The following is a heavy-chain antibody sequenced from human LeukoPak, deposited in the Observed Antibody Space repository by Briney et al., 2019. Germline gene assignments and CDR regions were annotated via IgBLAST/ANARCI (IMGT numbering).Heavy chain of an antibody. V-gene: IGHV3-21*01. J-gene: IGHJ6*02. CDR3: ARDKIAAAGTDYYYGMDV. CDR2: ISSSSSYI. D-gene: IGHD6-13*01. Sequence: GGSLRLSCAASGFTFSSYNMNWVRQAPGKGLEWVSSISSSSSYIYYADSVKGRFTISRDNAKNSLYLQMNSLRAEDAAVYYCARDKIAAAGTDYYYGMDVWGQGTTVTVSS. CDR1: GFTFSSYN.